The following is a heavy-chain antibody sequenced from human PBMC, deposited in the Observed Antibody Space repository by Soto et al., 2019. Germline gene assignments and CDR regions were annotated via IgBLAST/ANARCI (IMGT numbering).Heavy chain of an antibody. CDR3: AKDADFDTRNLHH. CDR2: ISHDGSNK. V-gene: IGHV3-30*18. J-gene: IGHJ5*02. Sequence: LRLSFAASGFPFSRYEIHWVRQVPGRGLEWVALISHDGSNKYYVDSVKGRFIISRDNSKNTVCLQMNSLRTEDTALYYCAKDADFDTRNLHHWGQGTLVTVSS. CDR1: GFPFSRYE. D-gene: IGHD3-22*01.